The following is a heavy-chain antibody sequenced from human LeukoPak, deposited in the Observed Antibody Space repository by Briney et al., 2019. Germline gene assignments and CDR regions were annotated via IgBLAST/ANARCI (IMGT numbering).Heavy chain of an antibody. Sequence: SETLSLTCTVSGDSISSYYWSWIRQPPGKGLEWIGSIYYSGSTNYNPSLKSRVTISVDTSKNQFSLKLSSVTAADTAVYYCARDPGGYYDSSGVTTGGAFDIWGQGTMVTVSS. CDR1: GDSISSYY. CDR2: IYYSGST. V-gene: IGHV4-59*01. D-gene: IGHD3-22*01. J-gene: IGHJ3*02. CDR3: ARDPGGYYDSSGVTTGGAFDI.